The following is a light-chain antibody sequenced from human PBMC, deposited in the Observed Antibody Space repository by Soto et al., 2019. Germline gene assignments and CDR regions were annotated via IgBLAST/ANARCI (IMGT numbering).Light chain of an antibody. Sequence: DIQLTQSPSFLYASVGDTVTITCRASQAISTSLAWYQQKPAKAPKLLIYAASTLHSGVPSRFSGGGSETEFTLTIRGLQPEDFATYSCQQVNGYPFTFGGGTKV. V-gene: IGKV1-9*01. J-gene: IGKJ4*01. CDR2: AAS. CDR1: QAISTS. CDR3: QQVNGYPFT.